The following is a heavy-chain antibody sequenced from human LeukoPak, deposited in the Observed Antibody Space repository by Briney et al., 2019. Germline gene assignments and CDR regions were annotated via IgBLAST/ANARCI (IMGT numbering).Heavy chain of an antibody. CDR1: GFTFGTTA. CDR2: ISGYGAST. J-gene: IGHJ4*02. CDR3: VKGVTLIQLRLHYFDY. V-gene: IGHV3-23*01. Sequence: GGSLRLSCAASGFTFGTTAMSWVRQAPGKGLEWVSTISGYGASTYYADSVKGRFTFSRDNSKNTLYLQMNRLTAEDTAVYYCVKGVTLIQLRLHYFDYWGQGSLVTVSS. D-gene: IGHD5-18*01.